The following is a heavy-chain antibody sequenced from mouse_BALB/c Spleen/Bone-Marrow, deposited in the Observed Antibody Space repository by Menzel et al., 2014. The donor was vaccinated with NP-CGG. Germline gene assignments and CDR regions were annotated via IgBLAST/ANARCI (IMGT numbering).Heavy chain of an antibody. J-gene: IGHJ1*01. CDR1: GYTFTSYV. D-gene: IGHD2-14*01. CDR2: INPYNDGT. Sequence: VQLKESGPELVKPGASVKMSCKASGYTFTSYVMHWVKQKPGQGLERIGYINPYNDGTKYNEKFKGKATLTSDKSSSTAYMELSSLTSEDSAVYYCAGYDWYFDVWGAGTTVTVSS. CDR3: AGYDWYFDV. V-gene: IGHV1-14*01.